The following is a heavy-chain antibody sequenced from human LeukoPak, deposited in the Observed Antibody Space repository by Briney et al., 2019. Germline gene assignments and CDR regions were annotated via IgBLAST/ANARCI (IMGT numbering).Heavy chain of an antibody. CDR1: GFTFSSYA. CDR3: AKAEDYYYDSSGYYYG. D-gene: IGHD3-22*01. Sequence: GGSLRLSCAASGFTFSSYAMSWVRQAPGKGLEWVSAISGSGGSTYYADSVKGRFTIPRDNSKNTLYLQMNSLRAGDTAVYYCAKAEDYYYDSSGYYYGWGQGTLVTVSS. J-gene: IGHJ4*02. V-gene: IGHV3-23*01. CDR2: ISGSGGST.